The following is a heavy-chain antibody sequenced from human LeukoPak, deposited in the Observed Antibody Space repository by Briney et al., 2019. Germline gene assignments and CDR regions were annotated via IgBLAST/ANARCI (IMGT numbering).Heavy chain of an antibody. CDR2: IYTSGST. Sequence: SETLSLTCTVSGGSIGIYYWSWIRQPAGKGLEWIGRIYTSGSTNYTPSLKSRVTMSVDTSKNQFSLKLSSVTAADTAVYYCARVYDSGYPGNYYYYMDVWGKGTTVTVSS. V-gene: IGHV4-4*07. J-gene: IGHJ6*03. CDR3: ARVYDSGYPGNYYYYMDV. CDR1: GGSIGIYY. D-gene: IGHD5-12*01.